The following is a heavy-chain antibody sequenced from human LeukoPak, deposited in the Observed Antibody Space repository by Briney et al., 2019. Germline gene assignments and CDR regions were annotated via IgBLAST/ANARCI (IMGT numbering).Heavy chain of an antibody. D-gene: IGHD3-10*01. CDR3: AKDGRTWFGEY. V-gene: IGHV3-23*01. J-gene: IGHJ4*02. CDR1: GFIFSTNG. CDR2: ISGDGGTT. Sequence: GGSLRLSCAVSGFIFSTNGMSWVRQAPGKGLEWVSDISGDGGTTKYADSVKGRFTISRDNSKNTVYLQMNSLRAEDTALYCCAKDGRTWFGEYWGQGTLVTVSS.